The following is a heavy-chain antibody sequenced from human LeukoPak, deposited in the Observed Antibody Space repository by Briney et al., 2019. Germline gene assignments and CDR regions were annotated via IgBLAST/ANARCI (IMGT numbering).Heavy chain of an antibody. CDR2: IYYSGST. Sequence: RSSETLSLTCSVSGGSISSYYWSWIRQPPGKGLEWIGYIYYSGSTNYNPSLKSRVTISVDTSKNQFSLKLSSVTAADTAVYYCARVGWDYDSNHWGQGTLVTVSS. V-gene: IGHV4-59*01. D-gene: IGHD3-22*01. CDR3: ARVGWDYDSNH. J-gene: IGHJ5*02. CDR1: GGSISSYY.